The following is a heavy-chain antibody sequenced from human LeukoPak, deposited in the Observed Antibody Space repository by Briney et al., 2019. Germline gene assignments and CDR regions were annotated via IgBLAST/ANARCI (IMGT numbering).Heavy chain of an antibody. V-gene: IGHV4-38-2*02. D-gene: IGHD2-2*01. CDR3: ARYCSSTSCAGY. CDR2: IYHSGST. Sequence: SETLSLTCTVSGYSISSGYYWGWIRQPPGKGLEWIGSIYHSGSTYYNPSLKSRVTISVDTSKNQFSLKLSSVTAADTAVYYCARYCSSTSCAGYWGQGTLVTVSS. J-gene: IGHJ4*02. CDR1: GYSISSGYY.